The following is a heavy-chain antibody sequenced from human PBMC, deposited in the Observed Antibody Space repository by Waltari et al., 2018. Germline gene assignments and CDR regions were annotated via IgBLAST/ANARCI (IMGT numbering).Heavy chain of an antibody. Sequence: EVQLVETGGGLIQPGGSLRLSCAASGFSVSNNYMSWVRHVPGKGLEWVSVIYSGGSTYYADSVEGRFTISRDNSKNTLHLQMNSLRADDTAVYYCARDKGPWGQGTLVTVSS. J-gene: IGHJ5*02. V-gene: IGHV3-53*02. CDR3: ARDKGP. CDR1: GFSVSNNY. CDR2: IYSGGST.